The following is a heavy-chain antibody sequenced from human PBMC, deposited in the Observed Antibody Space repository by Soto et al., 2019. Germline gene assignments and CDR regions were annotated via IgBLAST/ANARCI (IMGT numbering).Heavy chain of an antibody. CDR3: ASSPPTGMGAFDI. CDR1: GYTFTSYY. CDR2: INPSGGST. Sequence: ASVKVSCKASGYTFTSYYMHWVRQAPGQGLEWMGIINPSGGSTSYAQKFQGRVTMTRDTSTSTVYMELSSLRSEDTAVYYCASSPPTGMGAFDIWGQGTMVTVSS. J-gene: IGHJ3*02. V-gene: IGHV1-46*03. D-gene: IGHD1-1*01.